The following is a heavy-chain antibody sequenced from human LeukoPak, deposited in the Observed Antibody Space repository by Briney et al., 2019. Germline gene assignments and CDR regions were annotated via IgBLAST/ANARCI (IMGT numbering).Heavy chain of an antibody. J-gene: IGHJ4*02. CDR3: AKDASDPRMYYFDY. V-gene: IGHV3-23*01. D-gene: IGHD2/OR15-2a*01. CDR2: IGGSGANT. CDR1: GFTFSSYW. Sequence: PGGSLRLACAASGFTFSSYWMHWVRQAPGKGLEWVSAIGGSGANTYYADSVKGRFTISRDNSKNTLYLQMSRLRAEDTAVYYCAKDASDPRMYYFDYWGQGTLVTVSS.